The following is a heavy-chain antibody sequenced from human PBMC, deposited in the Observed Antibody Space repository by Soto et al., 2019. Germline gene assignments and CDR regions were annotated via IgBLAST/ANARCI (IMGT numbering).Heavy chain of an antibody. CDR2: IYYSGST. J-gene: IGHJ3*02. V-gene: IGHV4-59*12. CDR3: ARYYLVQGARDAFDI. CDR1: GGSISSYY. Sequence: SETLSLTCTVSGGSISSYYWSWIRQPPGKGLEWITCIYYSGSTNYNPSLKSRVTITVDTSKNQFSLKLTSVTAADTAVYYCARYYLVQGARDAFDIWGQRTMVTVSS. D-gene: IGHD2-2*01.